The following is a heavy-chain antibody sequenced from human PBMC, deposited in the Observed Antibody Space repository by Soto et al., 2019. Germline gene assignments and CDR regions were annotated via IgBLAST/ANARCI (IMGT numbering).Heavy chain of an antibody. CDR3: ASTYSSSYYYYGMDV. CDR1: GYTFTSYG. CDR2: ISAYNGNT. D-gene: IGHD6-6*01. Sequence: ASVKVSCKASGYTFTSYGISWVRQAPGQGLEWMGWISAYNGNTNYAQKLQGRVTMTTDTSTSTAYMELRSLRSDDTAVYYCASTYSSSYYYYGMDVWGQGTTVTVSS. J-gene: IGHJ6*02. V-gene: IGHV1-18*01.